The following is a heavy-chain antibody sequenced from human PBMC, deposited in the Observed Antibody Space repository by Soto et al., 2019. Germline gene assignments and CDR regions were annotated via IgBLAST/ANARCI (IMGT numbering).Heavy chain of an antibody. J-gene: IGHJ4*02. D-gene: IGHD5-12*01. V-gene: IGHV3-49*03. Sequence: GSLRLSCTTFGFTFEDYGINWFRHSPGKGLEWVGFIRSKPYGGTTEYAASVKGRFTISRDVSKTIAYLQMNSLKIEDTGLYYCTRMDSGYAIFDDWGQGTLVTV. CDR1: GFTFEDYG. CDR3: TRMDSGYAIFDD. CDR2: IRSKPYGGTT.